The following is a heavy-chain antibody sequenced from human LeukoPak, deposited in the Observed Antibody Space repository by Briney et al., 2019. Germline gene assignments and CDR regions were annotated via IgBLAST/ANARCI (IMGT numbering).Heavy chain of an antibody. J-gene: IGHJ4*02. CDR2: INPNSGGT. Sequence: GASVKVSCKASGYTFTVYYMHWVRQAPGQGLEWMGWINPNSGGTNYAQKFQGRVTMTRDTSISTAYMELSRLRSDDTAVYYCARDLYDILTGYYTSLDYWGQGTLVTVSS. CDR1: GYTFTVYY. V-gene: IGHV1-2*02. CDR3: ARDLYDILTGYYTSLDY. D-gene: IGHD3-9*01.